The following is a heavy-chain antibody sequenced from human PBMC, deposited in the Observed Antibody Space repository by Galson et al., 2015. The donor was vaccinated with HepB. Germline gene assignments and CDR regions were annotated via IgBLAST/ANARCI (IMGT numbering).Heavy chain of an antibody. CDR2: INWNGDST. CDR3: VRDRYYDSSGTNDGFDI. D-gene: IGHD3-22*01. J-gene: IGHJ3*02. CDR1: GFTFEEYG. V-gene: IGHV3-20*04. Sequence: SLRLSCAASGFTFEEYGMSWVRQVPGKGLEWVSGINWNGDSTGYADSVKGRLTISRENTKNSLHLQMNSLRAADTALYYCVRDRYYDSSGTNDGFDIWGQGTMVTVSS.